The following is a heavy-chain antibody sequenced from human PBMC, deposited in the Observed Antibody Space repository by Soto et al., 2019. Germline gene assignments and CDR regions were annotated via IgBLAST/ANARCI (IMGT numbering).Heavy chain of an antibody. CDR3: ARGSGGTKTYYDFWSGYYTTFDY. J-gene: IGHJ4*02. CDR2: INAGNGNT. D-gene: IGHD3-3*01. Sequence: ASVKVSCKASGYTFTSYAMHWVRQAHGQRLEWMGWINAGNGNTKYSQKFQGRVTITRDTSASTAYMELSSLRSEDTAVYYCARGSGGTKTYYDFWSGYYTTFDYWGQGTLVTVSS. V-gene: IGHV1-3*01. CDR1: GYTFTSYA.